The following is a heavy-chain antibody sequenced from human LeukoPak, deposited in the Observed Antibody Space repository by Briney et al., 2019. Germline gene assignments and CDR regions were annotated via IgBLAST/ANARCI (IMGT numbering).Heavy chain of an antibody. CDR1: GFTFSSYS. J-gene: IGHJ4*02. Sequence: PGGSLRLSCAASGFTFSSYSMNWVRQAPGKGLEWVSSISSSSNYIYYADSVKGRFTISRDNAKNSLFLQMNSLRAEDTAVYYCASVLWFGGIFFDYWGQGTLVTVSS. CDR3: ASVLWFGGIFFDY. V-gene: IGHV3-21*01. CDR2: ISSSSNYI. D-gene: IGHD3-10*01.